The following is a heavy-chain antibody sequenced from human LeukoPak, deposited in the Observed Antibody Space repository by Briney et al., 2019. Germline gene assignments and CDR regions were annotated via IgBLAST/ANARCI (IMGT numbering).Heavy chain of an antibody. Sequence: GGSLRLSCAASGFTFDDYAMHWVRQAPGKGLEWVSGISWNSGSIGYADSVKGRFTISRDNAKNSLYLQMNSLRAEDTALYYCAKDFRTFGGVIGLFDYWGQGTLVTVSS. CDR2: ISWNSGSI. D-gene: IGHD3-16*02. J-gene: IGHJ4*02. V-gene: IGHV3-9*01. CDR3: AKDFRTFGGVIGLFDY. CDR1: GFTFDDYA.